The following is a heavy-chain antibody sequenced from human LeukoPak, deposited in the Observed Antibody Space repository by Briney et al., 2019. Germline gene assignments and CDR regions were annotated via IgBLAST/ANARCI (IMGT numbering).Heavy chain of an antibody. V-gene: IGHV4-59*01. Sequence: SETLSLTCTVSGGSISSYYWSWIRQPPGKGLEWIGYIYYSGSTNYNPSLKSRVTISVDTSKNQFSLKLSSVTAADTAVYYCARLRTLAHRGYNWNYGHRLKTFDIWGQGTMVTVSS. J-gene: IGHJ3*02. CDR3: ARLRTLAHRGYNWNYGHRLKTFDI. CDR2: IYYSGST. CDR1: GGSISSYY. D-gene: IGHD1-7*01.